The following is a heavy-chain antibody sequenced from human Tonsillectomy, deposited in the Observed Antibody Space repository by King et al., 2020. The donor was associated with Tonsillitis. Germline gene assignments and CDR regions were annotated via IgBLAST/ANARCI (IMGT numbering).Heavy chain of an antibody. CDR3: AREWGLGRGIL. Sequence: QLQESGPGQVKPSQTLSLTCTVPGDSISSGGYYWSWIRQHPGKGLEWIGYIYYTGSPYYNPALEGRVTISLDTSKNQFSLNLTSVTAADTAVFYCAREWGLGRGILWGQGTLVTVSS. CDR1: GDSISSGGYY. J-gene: IGHJ4*02. V-gene: IGHV4-31*03. D-gene: IGHD3-10*01. CDR2: IYYTGSP.